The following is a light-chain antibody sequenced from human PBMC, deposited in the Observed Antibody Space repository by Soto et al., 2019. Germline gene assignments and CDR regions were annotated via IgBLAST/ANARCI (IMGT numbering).Light chain of an antibody. J-gene: IGLJ3*02. CDR1: SGPVTSAHY. V-gene: IGLV7-46*01. CDR2: DTT. Sequence: QAVVTQESSLTVSPGGTVTLTCDSSSGPVTSAHYPYWLQQKPGQAPRTLISDTTRRHSSTPARFSGSLLGGKAALTLSGAQPEDEAEYHCMLSFDGAYGVFGGGTKVTVL. CDR3: MLSFDGAYGV.